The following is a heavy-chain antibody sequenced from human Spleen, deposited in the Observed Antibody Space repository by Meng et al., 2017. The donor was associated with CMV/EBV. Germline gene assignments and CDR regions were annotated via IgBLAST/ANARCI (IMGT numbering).Heavy chain of an antibody. CDR2: IYSDGRT. J-gene: IGHJ5*02. CDR3: ARGGYTSGSGWFAP. D-gene: IGHD1-1*01. V-gene: IGHV4-31*02. CDR1: GAAISSGGFS. Sequence: GAAISSGGFSWNWIRQHAEKGLEWIGYIYSDGRTYYSPSLKSRLAISLDTPKNQFSLNLTSVTAADTAVYYCARGGYTSGSGWFAPWGQGTLVTVSS.